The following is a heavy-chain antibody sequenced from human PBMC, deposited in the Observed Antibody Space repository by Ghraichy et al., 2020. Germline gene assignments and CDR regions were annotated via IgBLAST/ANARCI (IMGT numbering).Heavy chain of an antibody. Sequence: SETLSLTCTVSGGSISSYYWSWIRQPPGKGLEWIGYIYYSGSTNYNPSLKSRVTISVDTSKNQFSLKLSSVTAADTAVYYCARRVYCSGGSCYDLGWYFDLWGRGTLVTVSS. CDR1: GGSISSYY. CDR2: IYYSGST. J-gene: IGHJ2*01. D-gene: IGHD2-15*01. CDR3: ARRVYCSGGSCYDLGWYFDL. V-gene: IGHV4-59*08.